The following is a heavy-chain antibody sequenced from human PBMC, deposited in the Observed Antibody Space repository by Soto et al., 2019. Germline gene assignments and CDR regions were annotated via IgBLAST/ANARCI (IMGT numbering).Heavy chain of an antibody. V-gene: IGHV3-30-3*01. CDR1: GFIFSSYA. D-gene: IGHD6-19*01. CDR2: ISYDGSNK. J-gene: IGHJ4*02. CDR3: ARDGSLLGQWLVLGPPITFDY. Sequence: GGSLRLSCAASGFIFSSYAMHWVRQAPGKGLEWVAVISYDGSNKYYADSVKGRFTISRDNSKNTLYLQMNSLRAEDTAVYYCARDGSLLGQWLVLGPPITFDYWGQGTLVTVSS.